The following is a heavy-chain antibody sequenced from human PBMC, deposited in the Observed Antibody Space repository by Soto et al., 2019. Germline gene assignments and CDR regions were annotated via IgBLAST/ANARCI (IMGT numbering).Heavy chain of an antibody. CDR3: TRDLRYNAVSYSAT. V-gene: IGHV3-23*01. Sequence: PGGSLRLSCAASGFTFSNFAMSWVRQAPGKGLECVSLISGSGGSTSYADSVKGRFTISRDDSRNSVYLQMNSLETEDTAVYYCTRDLRYNAVSYSATWGQGTLVTVSS. CDR1: GFTFSNFA. D-gene: IGHD1-20*01. CDR2: ISGSGGST. J-gene: IGHJ5*02.